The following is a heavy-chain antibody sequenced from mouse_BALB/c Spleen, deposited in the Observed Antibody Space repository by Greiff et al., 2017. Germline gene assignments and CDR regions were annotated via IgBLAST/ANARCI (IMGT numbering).Heavy chain of an antibody. D-gene: IGHD2-14*01. V-gene: IGHV2-9*02. CDR1: GFSLTSYG. CDR3: ARAAYYRYDEVVDY. CDR2: IWAGGST. J-gene: IGHJ4*01. Sequence: QVQLQQSGPGLVAPSQSLSITCTVSGFSLTSYGVHWVRQPPGKGLEWLGVIWAGGSTNYNSALMSRLSISKDNSKSQVFLKMNSLQTDDTAMYYCARAAYYRYDEVVDYWGQGTTVTVSS.